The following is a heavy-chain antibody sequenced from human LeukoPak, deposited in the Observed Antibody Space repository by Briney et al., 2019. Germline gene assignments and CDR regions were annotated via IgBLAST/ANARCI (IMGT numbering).Heavy chain of an antibody. CDR2: ISGSAVST. Sequence: GGSLRLSCAASGFTFSSNAMSWVRQAPGKGLEWVSTISGSAVSTYYADSVKGRFTISRDNSKNTLYLQMNSLRAEDTAVYYCARTPRYCSSTSCYTDYYGMDVWGQGTTVTVSS. CDR1: GFTFSSNA. CDR3: ARTPRYCSSTSCYTDYYGMDV. D-gene: IGHD2-2*02. J-gene: IGHJ6*02. V-gene: IGHV3-23*01.